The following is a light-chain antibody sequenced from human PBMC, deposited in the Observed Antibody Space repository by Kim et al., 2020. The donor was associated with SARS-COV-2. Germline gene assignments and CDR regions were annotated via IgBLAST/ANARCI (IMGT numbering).Light chain of an antibody. J-gene: IGLJ2*01. Sequence: APGKTAWITCGGNNIGSKSVHWYQQKPGQAPVLVIYYDSHRPSGIPERFSGSNSGNTATLTISRVEAGDEADYYCQVWDSSSDHVVFGGGTQLTVL. CDR2: YDS. CDR1: NIGSKS. V-gene: IGLV3-21*04. CDR3: QVWDSSSDHVV.